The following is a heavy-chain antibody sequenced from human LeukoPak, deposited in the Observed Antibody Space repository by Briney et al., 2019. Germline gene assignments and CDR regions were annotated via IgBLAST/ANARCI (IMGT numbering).Heavy chain of an antibody. D-gene: IGHD4-17*01. CDR3: ARHFRSNGDYGPPDY. J-gene: IGHJ4*02. Sequence: GESLKISFKGSGYSITSYWIAWVRQMPGKGLEWIGIIYPADSDTRYSPSFQGQVTISVDKSISTAYLQWSSLKASDTAMYYCARHFRSNGDYGPPDYWGQGTLVTVSS. CDR2: IYPADSDT. V-gene: IGHV5-51*01. CDR1: GYSITSYW.